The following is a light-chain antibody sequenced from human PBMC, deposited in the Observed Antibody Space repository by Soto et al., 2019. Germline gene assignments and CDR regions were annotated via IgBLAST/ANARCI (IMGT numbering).Light chain of an antibody. Sequence: QPVLTQSPSASASLGASVKLTCTLSSGRSSYAIAWHQKQPGKGPRYLMDLNNDGSHSKGDGIPDRFSGSSSGAERYLIISSLQSEDEADYYCQTWGTGFQVFGGGTKVTVL. CDR1: SGRSSYA. CDR3: QTWGTGFQV. J-gene: IGLJ2*01. V-gene: IGLV4-69*01. CDR2: LNNDGSH.